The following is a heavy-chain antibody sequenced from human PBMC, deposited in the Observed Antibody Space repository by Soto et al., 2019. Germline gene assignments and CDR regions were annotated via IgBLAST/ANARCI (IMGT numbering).Heavy chain of an antibody. CDR1: GYTFTGYY. V-gene: IGHV1-18*04. CDR3: ASTHWFDP. J-gene: IGHJ5*02. Sequence: GASVKVSCKASGYTFTGYYMHWVRQAPGQGLEWMGWISAYNGNTNYAQKLQGRVTMTTDTSTSTAYMELRSLRSDDTAVYYCASTHWFDPWGQGTLVTVSS. CDR2: ISAYNGNT.